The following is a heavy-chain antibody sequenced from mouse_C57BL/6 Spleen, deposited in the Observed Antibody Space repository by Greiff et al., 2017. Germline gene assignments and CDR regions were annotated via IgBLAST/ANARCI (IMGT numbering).Heavy chain of an antibody. Sequence: VQVVESGAELARPGASVKLSCKASGYTFTSYGISWVKQRPGQGLEWIGEIYPRSGNTYYNEKFKGKATLTADKSSSTAYMELRSLPSEDSAVYFCARNYGANDWGQGTTLTVSS. CDR1: GYTFTSYG. D-gene: IGHD1-1*01. V-gene: IGHV1-81*01. J-gene: IGHJ2*01. CDR3: ARNYGAND. CDR2: IYPRSGNT.